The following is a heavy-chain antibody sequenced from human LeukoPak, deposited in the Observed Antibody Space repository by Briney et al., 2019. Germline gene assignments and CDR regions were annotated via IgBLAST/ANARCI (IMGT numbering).Heavy chain of an antibody. D-gene: IGHD6-19*01. V-gene: IGHV3-74*01. CDR2: INTDGSDT. J-gene: IGHJ4*02. CDR3: AKDRGSSGWFDY. CDR1: GFTFSGYW. Sequence: GGSLRLSCAASGFTFSGYWMHWVRQAPGKGLMWVSHINTDGSDTIYADSVKGRFTISRDNAKNTLYLQMNSLRAEDTAVYYCAKDRGSSGWFDYWGQGTLVTVSS.